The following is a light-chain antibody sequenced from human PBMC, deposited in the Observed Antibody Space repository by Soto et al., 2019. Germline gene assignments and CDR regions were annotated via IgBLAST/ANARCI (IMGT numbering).Light chain of an antibody. CDR3: LQHNSYPLT. J-gene: IGKJ4*01. V-gene: IGKV1-17*01. CDR1: QGIRND. Sequence: DIQMTQSPSSLSASVGDRVTITCRASQGIRNDLSWYQQKPGKAPKRLIYAASTSQSGVPSRFSGSGSGTEFTLTISSLQPEDFASYFCLQHNSYPLTFGGGTKVEIK. CDR2: AAS.